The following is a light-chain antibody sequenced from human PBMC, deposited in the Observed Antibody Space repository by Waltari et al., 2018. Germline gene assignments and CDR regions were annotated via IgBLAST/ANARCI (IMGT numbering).Light chain of an antibody. CDR1: SNDVGGFDY. CDR2: EVN. CDR3: SSYGGSSTLV. Sequence: QSALTQPPSASGSPGQSVTISCTGSSNDVGGFDYVSWYQQQPGKAPKLIIHEVNKRPSGVPDRFSGSKSGNSAYLTVSGLQADDEDDYHCSSYGGSSTLVFGGGTKLTVL. J-gene: IGLJ2*01. V-gene: IGLV2-8*01.